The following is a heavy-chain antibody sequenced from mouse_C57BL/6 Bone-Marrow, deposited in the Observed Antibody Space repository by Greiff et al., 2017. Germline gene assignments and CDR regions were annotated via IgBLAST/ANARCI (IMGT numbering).Heavy chain of an antibody. CDR2: IYPGDGDT. J-gene: IGHJ3*01. Sequence: VQLVESGPELVKPGASVKISCKASGYAFSSSWMNWVKQRPGKGLEWIGRIYPGDGDTNYNGKFKGKATLTADKSSSTAYMQLSSLTSEDSAVYFCARSGGNYPAWFAYWGQGTLVTVSA. CDR1: GYAFSSSW. CDR3: ARSGGNYPAWFAY. V-gene: IGHV1-82*01. D-gene: IGHD2-1*01.